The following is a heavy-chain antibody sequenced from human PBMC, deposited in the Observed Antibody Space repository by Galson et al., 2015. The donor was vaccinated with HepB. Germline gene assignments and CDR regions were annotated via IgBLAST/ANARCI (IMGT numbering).Heavy chain of an antibody. Sequence: SVKVSCKASGGTFSSYTISWVRQAPGQGLEWMGRIIPILGIADYAQKFQGRVTITADKSTSTAYMELSSLRSEDTAVYYCARDRTKHQLDPFNYWGQGTLVTVSS. J-gene: IGHJ4*02. CDR1: GGTFSSYT. CDR2: IIPILGIA. CDR3: ARDRTKHQLDPFNY. V-gene: IGHV1-69*04. D-gene: IGHD6-13*01.